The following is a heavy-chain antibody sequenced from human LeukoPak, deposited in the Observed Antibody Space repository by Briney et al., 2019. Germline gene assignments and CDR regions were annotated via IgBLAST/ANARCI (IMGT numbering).Heavy chain of an antibody. V-gene: IGHV1-69*13. CDR1: GGTFSSYA. J-gene: IGHJ4*02. CDR3: ASREQSIAAAGDDY. CDR2: IIPIFGTA. D-gene: IGHD6-13*01. Sequence: SVKVSCKASGGTFSSYAISWVRQAPGQGLEWMGGIIPIFGTANYAQKFQGRVTITADESTSTAYMELSSLRSEDTAVYYCASREQSIAAAGDDYWGQGTLVTVSS.